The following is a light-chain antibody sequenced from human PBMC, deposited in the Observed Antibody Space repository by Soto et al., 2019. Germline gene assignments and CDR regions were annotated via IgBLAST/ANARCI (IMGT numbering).Light chain of an antibody. CDR1: SNDIGVYNY. J-gene: IGLJ2*01. Sequence: QSVLTQPASVSGSPGQSITIYCTGTSNDIGVYNYVSWYQQHPGKAPKLLIFDVTGRPSGVSNRFSGSKSGNTASLTISGLQAEDEADYYCSSYTGSNTVLFGGGTQLTVL. V-gene: IGLV2-14*01. CDR3: SSYTGSNTVL. CDR2: DVT.